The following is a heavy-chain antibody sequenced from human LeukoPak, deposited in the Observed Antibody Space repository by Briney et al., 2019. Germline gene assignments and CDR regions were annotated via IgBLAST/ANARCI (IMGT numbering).Heavy chain of an antibody. D-gene: IGHD2-2*01. CDR1: GYTFTSYA. J-gene: IGHJ6*02. V-gene: IGHV7-4-1*02. CDR3: ARDPRYCSSTSCLYNYYGMDV. CDR2: INTNTGNP. Sequence: ASVKVSCKASGYTFTSYAMNWVRQAPGQWLEWMGWINTNTGNPTYAQGFTGRFVFSLDTSVSTAYLQISSLKAEDTAVYYCARDPRYCSSTSCLYNYYGMDVWGQGTTVTVSS.